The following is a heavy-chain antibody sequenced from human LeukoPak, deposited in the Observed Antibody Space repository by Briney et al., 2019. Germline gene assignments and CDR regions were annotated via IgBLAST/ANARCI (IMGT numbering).Heavy chain of an antibody. D-gene: IGHD6-19*01. CDR1: GFSFSDYY. J-gene: IGHJ6*03. CDR3: AKEAVAGYYYYYMDV. Sequence: GGSLRLSCAASGFSFSDYYMSWICQAPGKGLEWVSYISSSGSTIYYADSVKGRFTVSRDNAKNSLYLQMNSLRTEDTALYYCAKEAVAGYYYYYMDVWGKGTTVTVSS. V-gene: IGHV3-11*01. CDR2: ISSSGSTI.